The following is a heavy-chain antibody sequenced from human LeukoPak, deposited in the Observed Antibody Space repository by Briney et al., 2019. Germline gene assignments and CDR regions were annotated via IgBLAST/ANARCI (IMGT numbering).Heavy chain of an antibody. CDR3: AAISTPTTRRTYHFDS. J-gene: IGHJ4*02. CDR2: FDPEAGET. V-gene: IGHV1-24*01. Sequence: ASVTVSCKVSEYALTELSIHWVRQTPGKGLECMGGFDPEAGETIYAQKFQGRVTMTEDTSTDTAYMELSSLTSDDTAVYYCAAISTPTTRRTYHFDSWGQGTLVTVSS. D-gene: IGHD5-12*01. CDR1: EYALTELS.